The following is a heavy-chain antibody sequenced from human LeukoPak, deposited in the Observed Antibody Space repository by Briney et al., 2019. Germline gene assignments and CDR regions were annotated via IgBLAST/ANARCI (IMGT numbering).Heavy chain of an antibody. CDR3: ARAYYGDFFDY. D-gene: IGHD4-17*01. CDR2: INYSGSA. J-gene: IGHJ4*02. CDR1: GGAISNYY. Sequence: TSETLSLTCNVSGGAISNYYWSWIRQPPGEGLEWIGYINYSGSAFYNPSVKSRVTISVDTSKNQFSLKLNSVTAADTAVYYCARAYYGDFFDYWGQGTLVTVSS. V-gene: IGHV4-59*08.